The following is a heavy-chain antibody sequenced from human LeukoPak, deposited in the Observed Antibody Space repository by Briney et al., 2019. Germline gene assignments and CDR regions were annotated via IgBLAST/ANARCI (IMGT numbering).Heavy chain of an antibody. D-gene: IGHD5-18*01. CDR3: ARIRRGYSSSDYYYGMDV. V-gene: IGHV3-48*01. CDR1: GFTFSSYS. CDR2: ISSSSSTI. J-gene: IGHJ6*02. Sequence: GGSLRPSCAASGFTFSSYSMNWVRQAPGKGLEWVSYISSSSSTIYYADSVKGRFTISRDNAKNSLYLQMNSLRAEDTAVYYCARIRRGYSSSDYYYGMDVWGQGTTVTVSS.